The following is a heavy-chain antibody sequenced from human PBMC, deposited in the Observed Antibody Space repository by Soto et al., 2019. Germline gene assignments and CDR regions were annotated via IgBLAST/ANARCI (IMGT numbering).Heavy chain of an antibody. CDR2: INPYTGGT. CDR1: GYTFTGYY. D-gene: IGHD3-22*01. Sequence: ASVKVSCKASGYTFTGYYVLWVRQAPGQGPECMGWINPYTGGTNYAQKFQGRVTMTRDTSISTAYMELSRLRSDDTAVYYCARVGTFAYDTSGYSVYWGQGTLVTVSS. V-gene: IGHV1-2*02. J-gene: IGHJ4*02. CDR3: ARVGTFAYDTSGYSVY.